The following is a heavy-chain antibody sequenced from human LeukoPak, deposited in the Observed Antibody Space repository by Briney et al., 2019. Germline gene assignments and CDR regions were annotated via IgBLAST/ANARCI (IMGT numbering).Heavy chain of an antibody. CDR3: ARGEYFDP. Sequence: ASVKVSCKASGYTFTTDAMNWVRQAPGQGLEWMGWINTNTGIPTYAQGFTGRFVFSLATSVTTAYLQISSLKAEDTAVYYCARGEYFDPWGQGTLVTVSS. V-gene: IGHV7-4-1*02. CDR1: GYTFTTDA. CDR2: INTNTGIP. J-gene: IGHJ5*02. D-gene: IGHD2/OR15-2a*01.